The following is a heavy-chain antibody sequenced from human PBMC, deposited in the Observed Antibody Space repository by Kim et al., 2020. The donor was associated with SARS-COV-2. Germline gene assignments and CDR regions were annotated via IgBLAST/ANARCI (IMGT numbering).Heavy chain of an antibody. CDR1: GYTFTSHN. Sequence: ASVKVSCKASGYTFTSHNIDWVRQAPGQGLEWIGWINSNTGRPTYAQGFTGRFAFSLDTSVSTAYLQISGLKTEDTAVYFCGRNPEAFDYWGQGTLVIVSS. J-gene: IGHJ4*02. V-gene: IGHV7-4-1*02. CDR3: GRNPEAFDY. CDR2: INSNTGRP.